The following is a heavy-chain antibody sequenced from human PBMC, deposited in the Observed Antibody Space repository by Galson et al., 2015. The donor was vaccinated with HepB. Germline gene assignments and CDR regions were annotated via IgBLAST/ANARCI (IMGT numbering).Heavy chain of an antibody. Sequence: SLRLSCAASGFTFTEYWMSWVRQAPGKGLEWVANIKQDGTEAYYVDSVRGRFTISRDNAQNSLYLQLNNVRAEDTAMYYCARDLAAADNYWSQGTLVTVSS. J-gene: IGHJ4*02. D-gene: IGHD6-13*01. CDR3: ARDLAAADNY. CDR2: IKQDGTEA. V-gene: IGHV3-7*01. CDR1: GFTFTEYW.